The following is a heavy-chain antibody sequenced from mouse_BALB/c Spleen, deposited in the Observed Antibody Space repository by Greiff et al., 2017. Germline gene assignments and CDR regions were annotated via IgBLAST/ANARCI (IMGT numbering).Heavy chain of an antibody. V-gene: IGHV3-2*02. Sequence: VQLQQSGPGLVKPSQSLSLTCTVTGYSITSDYAWNWIRQFPGNKLEWMGYISYSGSTSYNPSLKSRISITRDTSKNQFFLQLNSVTTEDTATYYCARGNRGNWFAYWGQGTLVTVSA. D-gene: IGHD2-1*01. CDR2: ISYSGST. J-gene: IGHJ3*01. CDR3: ARGNRGNWFAY. CDR1: GYSITSDYA.